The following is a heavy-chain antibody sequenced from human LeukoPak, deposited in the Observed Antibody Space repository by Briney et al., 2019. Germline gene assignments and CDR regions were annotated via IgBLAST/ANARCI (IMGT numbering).Heavy chain of an antibody. D-gene: IGHD5-24*01. CDR2: ISSSGSTI. J-gene: IGHJ4*02. Sequence: PGGSLRLSCAASGFTLSSYEMNWVRQAPGKGLEWVSYISSSGSTIYYADSVKGRFTISRDNAKNSLYLQMNSLRAEDTAVYYCARGREIATIFDYWGQGTLVTVSS. V-gene: IGHV3-48*03. CDR1: GFTLSSYE. CDR3: ARGREIATIFDY.